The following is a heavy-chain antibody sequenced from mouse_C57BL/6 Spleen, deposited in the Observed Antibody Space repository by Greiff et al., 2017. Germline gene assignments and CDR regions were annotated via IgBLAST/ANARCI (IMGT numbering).Heavy chain of an antibody. CDR3: ARRRLYYFDY. CDR1: GFTFTDYY. CDR2: INPNNGGT. Sequence: VQLQQSGPELVKPGASVKISCKASGFTFTDYYLNWVKQSHGKSLEWIGDINPNNGGTSYNQKFKGKATLTVDKSSSTAYMELRSLTSEDSAVYYCARRRLYYFDYWRQGTTLTVSS. V-gene: IGHV1-26*01. J-gene: IGHJ2*01.